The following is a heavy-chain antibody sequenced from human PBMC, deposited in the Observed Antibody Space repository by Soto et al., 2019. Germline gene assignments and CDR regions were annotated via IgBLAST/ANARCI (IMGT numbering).Heavy chain of an antibody. CDR1: GFTFSSYG. CDR2: ISYDGSNK. Sequence: VQLVESGGGVVQPGRSLRLSCAASGFTFSSYGMHWVRQAPGKGLEWVAVISYDGSNKYYADSVKGRFTISRDNSKNTLYLQMNSLRAEDTAVYYCAKDSGYASHGMDVWGQGTTVTVSS. J-gene: IGHJ6*02. CDR3: AKDSGYASHGMDV. D-gene: IGHD5-12*01. V-gene: IGHV3-30*18.